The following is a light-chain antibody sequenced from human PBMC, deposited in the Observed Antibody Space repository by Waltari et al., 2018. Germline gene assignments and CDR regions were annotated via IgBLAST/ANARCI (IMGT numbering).Light chain of an antibody. V-gene: IGLV1-40*01. CDR2: GNT. CDR3: QSYDSSLSGSA. J-gene: IGLJ2*01. CDR1: RSNFGAAYD. Sequence: SVLTQPPSVSGAPGQRVTISCTGRRSNFGAAYDVQRYQPLPGTAPKLLIYGNTNRPSGVPDRFSGSKSGTSASLAITGLQSEDEADYYCQSYDSSLSGSAFGGGTKLTVL.